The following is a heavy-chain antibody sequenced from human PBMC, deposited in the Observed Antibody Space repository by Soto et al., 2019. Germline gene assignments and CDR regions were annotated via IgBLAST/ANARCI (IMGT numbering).Heavy chain of an antibody. V-gene: IGHV4-38-2*01. CDR3: ARTGNVGYDSTAGWYFDL. Sequence: SETLSLTCAVSGDSITSIYHWAWIRQPPGRGLEWLASIYHTGTTYSNPSLKSRVTISVDTSKNQFSLNLRSVTAADSAVYYCARTGNVGYDSTAGWYFDLWGRGTLVTVSS. CDR2: IYHTGTT. J-gene: IGHJ2*01. D-gene: IGHD5-12*01. CDR1: GDSITSIYH.